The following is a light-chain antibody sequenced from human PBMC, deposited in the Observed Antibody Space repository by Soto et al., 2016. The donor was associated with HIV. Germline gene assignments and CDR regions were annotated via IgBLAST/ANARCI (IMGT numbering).Light chain of an antibody. V-gene: IGKV1-5*03. J-gene: IGKJ1*01. CDR3: QQYNTVPWT. Sequence: DIQMTQFPSTLSVSIGDRVTITCRASQSVSVWLAWYRQKPGKAPNLLIFKTSTLEIGVPSRFSGSGSGTDFTLTLSSVQPDDVGTYYCQQYNTVPWTFGQGTKLEMK. CDR2: KTS. CDR1: QSVSVW.